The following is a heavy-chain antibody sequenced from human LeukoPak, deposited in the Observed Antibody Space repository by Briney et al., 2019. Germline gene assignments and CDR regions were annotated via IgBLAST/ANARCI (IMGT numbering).Heavy chain of an antibody. Sequence: SETLSLTCTVSGGSISSYYWSWIRQPAGKGLEWIGRIYTSGSTNYIPSLKSRVTMSLDTSKNQFSLKLSSVTAADTAVYYCARGGASTTSDYYYYYYGMDVWGQGTTVTVSS. J-gene: IGHJ6*02. CDR3: ARGGASTTSDYYYYYYGMDV. CDR1: GGSISSYY. D-gene: IGHD2-2*01. CDR2: IYTSGST. V-gene: IGHV4-4*07.